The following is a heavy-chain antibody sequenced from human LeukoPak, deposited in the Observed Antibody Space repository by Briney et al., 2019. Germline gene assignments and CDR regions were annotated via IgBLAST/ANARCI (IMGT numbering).Heavy chain of an antibody. CDR3: ASRDGYNYYANFDY. CDR1: GGSISSSSYY. Sequence: SETLSLTCTVSGGSISSSSYYWGWIRQPPGKGLERIGSIYYSGSTYYNPSLKSRVTISVDTSKNQFSLKLSSVTAADTAVYYCASRDGYNYYANFDYWGQGTLVTVSS. CDR2: IYYSGST. V-gene: IGHV4-39*07. J-gene: IGHJ4*02. D-gene: IGHD5-24*01.